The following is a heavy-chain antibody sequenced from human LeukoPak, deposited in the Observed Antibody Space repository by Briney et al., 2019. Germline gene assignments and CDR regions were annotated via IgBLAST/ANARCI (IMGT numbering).Heavy chain of an antibody. Sequence: RGVSLRLSCAASGFTFSIYDMHCVRRATGKGLVWVTAIYTAGDTYYPGSVKGRCTISRENDKNSLYLQMNSLRAGDTAVYYCARGFYGDSSYYYYYMDVWGKGTTVTVSS. CDR2: IYTAGDT. J-gene: IGHJ6*03. CDR3: ARGFYGDSSYYYYYMDV. D-gene: IGHD3-22*01. V-gene: IGHV3-13*01. CDR1: GFTFSIYD.